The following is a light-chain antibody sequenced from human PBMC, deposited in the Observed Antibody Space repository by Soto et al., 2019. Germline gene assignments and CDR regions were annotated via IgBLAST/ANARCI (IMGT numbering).Light chain of an antibody. Sequence: EIVMTQSPATLSVSPGERATLSCRASESIRSSLAWYQLRPGQAPRLLIYGASTRATGIPARFSGSGSGTEFTLTISSLQSEDFEVYYCQQYYNWRYTFGQGTKLEIK. CDR2: GAS. V-gene: IGKV3-15*01. CDR1: ESIRSS. CDR3: QQYYNWRYT. J-gene: IGKJ2*01.